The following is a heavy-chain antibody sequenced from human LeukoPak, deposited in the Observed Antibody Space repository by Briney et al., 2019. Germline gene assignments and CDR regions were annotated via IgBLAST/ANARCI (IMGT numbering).Heavy chain of an antibody. D-gene: IGHD6-13*01. Sequence: SETLSLICTVSGGSISSYYWRWIRQPAGKGLEWIGRIYTSGSTNYNPSLKSRVTMSVDTSKNQFSLKLSSVTAADTAVYYCARDIAAAGSDWFDPWGQGTLVTVSS. CDR3: ARDIAAAGSDWFDP. J-gene: IGHJ5*02. V-gene: IGHV4-4*07. CDR2: IYTSGST. CDR1: GGSISSYY.